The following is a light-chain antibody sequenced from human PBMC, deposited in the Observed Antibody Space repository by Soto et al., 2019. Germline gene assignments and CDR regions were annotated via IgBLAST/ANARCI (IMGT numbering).Light chain of an antibody. CDR2: DAS. CDR1: QSVSSSY. V-gene: IGKV3-20*01. CDR3: QQYGSS. Sequence: EIVLTQPPGTLSLSPGERATLSCRASQSVSSSYLAWYQQKPGQAPRLLIYDASIRATGIPDRFSGSGSGTDFTLTISRLEPEDFAVYYCQQYGSSFGQGTKVDIK. J-gene: IGKJ1*01.